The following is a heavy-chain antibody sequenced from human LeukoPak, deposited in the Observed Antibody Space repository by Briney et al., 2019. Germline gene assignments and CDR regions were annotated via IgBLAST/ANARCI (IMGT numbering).Heavy chain of an antibody. CDR3: AQYYYDSSGYYYGGYFNF. V-gene: IGHV4-34*01. CDR1: GGSLGGHY. Sequence: PSETLSLTCAVYGGSLGGHYCSWIRQSPGKGLEWIGEINHSGSTNYNASLKSRVTISVDTSKNQFSLKLSPVTAADTAVYYFAQYYYDSSGYYYGGYFNFWGQGTLVTVSS. J-gene: IGHJ4*02. D-gene: IGHD3-22*01. CDR2: INHSGST.